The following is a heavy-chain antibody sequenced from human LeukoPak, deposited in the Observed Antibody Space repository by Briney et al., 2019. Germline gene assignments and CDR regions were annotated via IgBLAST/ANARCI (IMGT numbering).Heavy chain of an antibody. Sequence: SETLSLTCAVSGGSISSSNWWSWVRQPPGKGLEWIGEIYHSGSTNYNPSLKSRVTIPVDKSKNQFSLKLSSVTAADTAVYYCARGTYDVTFWFDPWGQGTLVTVSS. CDR3: ARGTYDVTFWFDP. V-gene: IGHV4-4*02. CDR1: GGSISSSNW. CDR2: IYHSGST. J-gene: IGHJ5*02. D-gene: IGHD3-16*01.